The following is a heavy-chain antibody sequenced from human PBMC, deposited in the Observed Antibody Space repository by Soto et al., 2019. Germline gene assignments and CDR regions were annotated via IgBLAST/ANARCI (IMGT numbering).Heavy chain of an antibody. CDR1: GYNFTNYW. V-gene: IGHV5-51*01. CDR3: ARQRPDYYDSSEYDAFDI. CDR2: IYPGDSDT. D-gene: IGHD3-22*01. Sequence: GESLKISCKGSGYNFTNYWIGWVRQMPGKGLEWMGIIYPGDSDTRYSPSFQGQVTISADKSISTAYLQWSSLKASDTAMYYCARQRPDYYDSSEYDAFDIWRQGTMVTV. J-gene: IGHJ3*02.